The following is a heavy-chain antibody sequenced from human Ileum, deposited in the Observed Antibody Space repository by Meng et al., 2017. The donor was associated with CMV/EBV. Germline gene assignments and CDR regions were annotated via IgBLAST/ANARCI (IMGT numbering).Heavy chain of an antibody. D-gene: IGHD3-10*01. CDR2: ISYSGNI. Sequence: QGLGRGLAEPSQTPSLSRTVSGHSISSSTFFWTWIRQAPGKGLEWIGYISYSGNIDYNPSLQTRVTLSLDTSKNQISLRVNSVTDADTAVYYCATRPPDITGYWGVFDYWGQGLLVTVSS. V-gene: IGHV4-30-4*08. CDR1: GHSISSSTFF. J-gene: IGHJ4*02. CDR3: ATRPPDITGYWGVFDY.